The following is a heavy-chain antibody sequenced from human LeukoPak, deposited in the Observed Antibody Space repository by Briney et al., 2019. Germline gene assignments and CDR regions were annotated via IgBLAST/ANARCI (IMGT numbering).Heavy chain of an antibody. Sequence: GGSLRLSCAASGFTFSSYAMSWVRQAPGKGLEWVSAISGSGGSTYYADSVKGRFTISRDNSKNTLYLQMNSLRAEDTAVYYCARVRLGGSGSRYFDYWGQGTLVTVSS. V-gene: IGHV3-23*01. CDR1: GFTFSSYA. CDR3: ARVRLGGSGSRYFDY. D-gene: IGHD3-10*01. CDR2: ISGSGGST. J-gene: IGHJ4*02.